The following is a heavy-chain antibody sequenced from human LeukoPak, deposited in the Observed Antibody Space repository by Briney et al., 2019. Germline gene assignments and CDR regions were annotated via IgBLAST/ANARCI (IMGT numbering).Heavy chain of an antibody. CDR3: ARDLEQHWGAYYYYMDV. CDR2: IYSSGCT. Sequence: SETLSLTCTVSGGSISIYYWSWIRQPAGKGLEWIGHIYSSGCTHYNPSLHSQVTMSVDTSKNQVPPGLGHVTPADPGLYYCARDLEQHWGAYYYYMDVWGKGTTVTVSS. J-gene: IGHJ6*03. V-gene: IGHV4-4*07. D-gene: IGHD1/OR15-1a*01. CDR1: GGSISIYY.